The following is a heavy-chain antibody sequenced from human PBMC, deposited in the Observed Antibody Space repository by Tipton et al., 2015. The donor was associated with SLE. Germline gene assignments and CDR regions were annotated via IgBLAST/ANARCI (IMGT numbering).Heavy chain of an antibody. CDR2: IYHSGTT. V-gene: IGHV4-30-2*01. CDR1: GGAINNSAFS. J-gene: IGHJ2*01. Sequence: TLSLTRAVSGGAINNSAFSWSWIRQPPGKGLEWIGNIYHSGTTYYNPSLKSRVTISVDRSKNPFALRLSSVTAADTAVYYCARLYPMSNFDLWGRGTLVTVSS. D-gene: IGHD2/OR15-2a*01. CDR3: ARLYPMSNFDL.